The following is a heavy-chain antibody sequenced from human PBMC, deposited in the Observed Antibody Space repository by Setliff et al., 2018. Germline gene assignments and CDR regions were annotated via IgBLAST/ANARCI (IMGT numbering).Heavy chain of an antibody. D-gene: IGHD3-22*01. CDR3: ARGNYYDSSGYSVDY. Sequence: SVKVSCKASGGTSSSYAISWVRQAPGQGLEWMGGIIPIFGTANYAQKFQGRVTITTDESTSTAYMELSSLRSEDTAVYYCARGNYYDSSGYSVDYWGQGTLVTVSS. V-gene: IGHV1-69*05. J-gene: IGHJ4*02. CDR2: IIPIFGTA. CDR1: GGTSSSYA.